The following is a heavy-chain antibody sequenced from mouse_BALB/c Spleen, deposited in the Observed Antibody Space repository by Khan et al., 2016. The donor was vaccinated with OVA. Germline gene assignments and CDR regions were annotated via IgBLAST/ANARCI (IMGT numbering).Heavy chain of an antibody. J-gene: IGHJ2*01. CDR2: IDPANGNT. V-gene: IGHV14-3*02. CDR1: GFNIKDTY. Sequence: VQLKQSGAEPVKPGASVKLSCTASGFNIKDTYMHWVKQRPEQGLEWIGRIDPANGNTEFDPKFQGKATITADTSSNTAYLQLSSLTSDATAVYDCSRWPRGYWGQGTTLTVSS. CDR3: SRWPRGY.